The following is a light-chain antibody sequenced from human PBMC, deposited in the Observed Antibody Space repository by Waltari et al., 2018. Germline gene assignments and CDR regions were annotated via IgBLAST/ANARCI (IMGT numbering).Light chain of an antibody. CDR3: QHYLRLPVT. V-gene: IGKV3-20*01. Sequence: EIVLTQSPGTLSLSPGESATLSCRTSQSVTRALAWYQQKPGQAPRLLSYGASNRATGIPDRFSGSWSGTDFSLTISSLEPEDFAVYYCQHYLRLPVTFGQGTKVEVK. J-gene: IGKJ1*01. CDR2: GAS. CDR1: QSVTRA.